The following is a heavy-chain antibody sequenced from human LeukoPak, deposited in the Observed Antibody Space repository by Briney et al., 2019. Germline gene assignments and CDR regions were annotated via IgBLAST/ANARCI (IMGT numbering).Heavy chain of an antibody. CDR2: IYWNNDK. J-gene: IGHJ4*02. Sequence: SGPTLVNPTQTLTLTCSFPGFSLSSRGAAVGWIRRPPGKALEWLALIYWNNDKYYSPSLKSRLSITKDTSQNQVVLTVTNVDPVDTATYYCAHGGPPFDYWGQGTLVTVSS. CDR3: AHGGPPFDY. D-gene: IGHD3-16*01. CDR1: GFSLSSRGAA. V-gene: IGHV2-5*01.